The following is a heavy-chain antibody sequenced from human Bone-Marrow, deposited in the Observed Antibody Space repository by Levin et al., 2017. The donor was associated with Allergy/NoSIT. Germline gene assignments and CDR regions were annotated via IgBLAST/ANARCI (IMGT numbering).Heavy chain of an antibody. CDR3: ARGSGYYFPPSY. CDR1: GGSFSGYY. V-gene: IGHV4-34*01. J-gene: IGHJ4*02. Sequence: SQTLSLTCAVYGGSFSGYYWSWIRQPPGKGLEWIGEINHSGSTNYNPSLKSRVTISVDTSKNQFSLKLSSVTAADTAVYYCARGSGYYFPPSYWGQGTLVTVSS. D-gene: IGHD3-22*01. CDR2: INHSGST.